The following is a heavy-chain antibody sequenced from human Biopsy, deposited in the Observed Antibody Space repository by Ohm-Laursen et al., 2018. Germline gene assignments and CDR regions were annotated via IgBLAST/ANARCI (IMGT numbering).Heavy chain of an antibody. D-gene: IGHD1-1*01. CDR3: ARPTNARAGGAPFDI. J-gene: IGHJ3*02. CDR1: GFPFHNYA. CDR2: INAPGGKT. Sequence: SLRLSCAASGFPFHNYAMNWVRQAPRKGLEWVSGINAPGGKTYYADSVKGRFTISRDNSKSTLYLQIHSLGAEDTAMYYCARPTNARAGGAPFDIWGQGTIVTVSS. V-gene: IGHV3-23*01.